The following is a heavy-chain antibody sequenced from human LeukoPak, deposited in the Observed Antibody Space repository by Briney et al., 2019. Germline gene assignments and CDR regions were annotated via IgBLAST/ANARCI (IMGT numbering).Heavy chain of an antibody. V-gene: IGHV4-31*03. Sequence: SETLSLTCSVSGDSFSSGGYYWSWIRQHPGKGLEWLGYIYYTGNTYYNPSLKSRVTMSADTSKNQLSLKLSSVTAADTAVYYCAGYFESWFDPWGRGTLVTVSS. CDR3: AGYFESWFDP. J-gene: IGHJ5*02. CDR2: IYYTGNT. D-gene: IGHD3-22*01. CDR1: GDSFSSGGYY.